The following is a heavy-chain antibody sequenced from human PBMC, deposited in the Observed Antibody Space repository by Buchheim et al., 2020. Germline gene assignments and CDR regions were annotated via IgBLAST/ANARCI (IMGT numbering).Heavy chain of an antibody. D-gene: IGHD5-24*01. V-gene: IGHV3-30*18. CDR2: ISYDGSNK. CDR3: AKDGQRWLPTYYFDY. Sequence: QVQLVESGGGVVQPGRSLRLSCAASGFTFSSYGMHWVRQAPGKGLEWVAVISYDGSNKYYADSVKGRFTISRDNSKNTLYLQMNSLRAEDTAVYYWAKDGQRWLPTYYFDYWGQGTLGTVSS. CDR1: GFTFSSYG. J-gene: IGHJ4*02.